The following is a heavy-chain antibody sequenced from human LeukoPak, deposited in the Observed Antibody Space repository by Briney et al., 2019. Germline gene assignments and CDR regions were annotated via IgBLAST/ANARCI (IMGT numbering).Heavy chain of an antibody. CDR1: GYTFTGYY. J-gene: IGHJ6*02. V-gene: IGHV1-2*06. CDR2: INPNSGGT. D-gene: IGHD5-12*01. CDR3: AREWATILSGMDV. Sequence: GASVKVSCKASGYTFTGYYMHWVRQAPGQGLEWMGRINPNSGGTNYAQKFQGRVTMTRDTSISTAYMELSRLRSDDTAVYYCAREWATILSGMDVWGQGTTVTVSS.